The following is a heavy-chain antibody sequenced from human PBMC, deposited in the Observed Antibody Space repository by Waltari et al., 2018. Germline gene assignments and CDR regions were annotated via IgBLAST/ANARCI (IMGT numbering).Heavy chain of an antibody. J-gene: IGHJ2*01. CDR3: ARRRQRGGYDFWSGYYYWYFDL. CDR2: IYYSGST. CDR1: GGSISSSTYY. D-gene: IGHD3-3*01. V-gene: IGHV4-39*01. Sequence: QLQLQESGPGLVKPSETLSLTCTVSGGSISSSTYYWGWIRQPPGKGLEWIGSIYYSGSTYYNPSLKSRVTISVDTSKNQFFLKLSSVTAADTAVYYCARRRQRGGYDFWSGYYYWYFDLWGRGTLVTVSS.